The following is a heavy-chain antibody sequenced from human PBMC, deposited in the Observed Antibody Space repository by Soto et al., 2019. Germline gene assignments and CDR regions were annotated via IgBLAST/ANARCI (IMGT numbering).Heavy chain of an antibody. Sequence: GGSLRLSCAASGFTFSSYSMNWVRQAPGKGLEWVSSISSSSSYIYYADSVKGRFTISRDNAKNSLYLQMNSLRAEDTAVYYCGRAAKNPDYYYGSGIYYYYGMDVWGKGPRVTVSS. CDR2: ISSSSSYI. CDR3: GRAAKNPDYYYGSGIYYYYGMDV. J-gene: IGHJ6*04. CDR1: GFTFSSYS. D-gene: IGHD3-10*01. V-gene: IGHV3-21*01.